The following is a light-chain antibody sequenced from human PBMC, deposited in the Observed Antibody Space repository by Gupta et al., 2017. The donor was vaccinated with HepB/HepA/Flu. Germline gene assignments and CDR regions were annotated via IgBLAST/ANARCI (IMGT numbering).Light chain of an antibody. Sequence: QSALTPPPSASGSPGQSVTISCTGTSSDVGGYNYVSWYQLHPGKAPNLMIYDVTNRPSGVPDRFSGSKSGNTASLTVSGLQAEDEADYYCSSYAGSNNFVFGTGTKVTVL. J-gene: IGLJ1*01. CDR2: DVT. CDR3: SSYAGSNNFV. CDR1: SSDVGGYNY. V-gene: IGLV2-8*01.